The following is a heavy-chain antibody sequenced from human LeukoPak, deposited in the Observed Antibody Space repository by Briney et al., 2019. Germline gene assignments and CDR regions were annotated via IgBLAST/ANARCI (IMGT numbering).Heavy chain of an antibody. J-gene: IGHJ6*03. CDR3: AKGAPLVVVEDYYYYMDV. Sequence: GGSLRLSCAASGFTFSSYSMNWVRQAPGEGLEWVSYISSLSGTIYYADSVKGRFTISRDNSKNTLYLQMNSLRAEDTAVYYCAKGAPLVVVEDYYYYMDVWGKGTTVTISS. V-gene: IGHV3-48*01. CDR2: ISSLSGTI. D-gene: IGHD2-15*01. CDR1: GFTFSSYS.